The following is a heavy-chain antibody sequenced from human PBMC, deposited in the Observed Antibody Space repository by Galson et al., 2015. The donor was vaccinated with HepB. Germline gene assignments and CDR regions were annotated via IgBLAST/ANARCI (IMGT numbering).Heavy chain of an antibody. V-gene: IGHV1-46*01. CDR3: ASLYGSGSPYYYYGMDV. CDR1: GYTFTSYY. D-gene: IGHD3-10*01. J-gene: IGHJ6*02. Sequence: SVKVSCKASGYTFTSYYMHWVRQAPGQGLEWMGIINPSGGSTSYAQKFQGRVTMTRDTSTSTVYMELSSPRSEDTAVYYCASLYGSGSPYYYYGMDVWGQGTTVTVSS. CDR2: INPSGGST.